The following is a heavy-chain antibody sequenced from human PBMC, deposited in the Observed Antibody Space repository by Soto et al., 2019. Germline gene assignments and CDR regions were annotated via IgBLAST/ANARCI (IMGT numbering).Heavy chain of an antibody. J-gene: IGHJ4*02. D-gene: IGHD2-15*01. CDR2: ISYDGSNK. CDR3: AKGRRYCSGGSCYSQLDY. CDR1: GFTFSSYG. V-gene: IGHV3-30*18. Sequence: QVQLVESGGGVVQPGRSLRLSCAASGFTFSSYGMHWVRQAPGKGLEWVAVISYDGSNKYYADSVKGRFTIYRDNSKNSLYMQMNSLRAEDTAVYYCAKGRRYCSGGSCYSQLDYWGQGTLVTVSS.